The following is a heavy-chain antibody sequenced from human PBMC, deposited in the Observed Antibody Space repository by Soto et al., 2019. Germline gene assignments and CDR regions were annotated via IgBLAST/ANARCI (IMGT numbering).Heavy chain of an antibody. Sequence: QVPLQESGPGLVKPSETLSLSCTVSRGSISNYYWSWFRQTPGKGLEWIGYVHDSWGSNYNPSLKGRVAISLDTSESQVSLKLTSVTATDTAVYYCARQGFGALHGLVDLWGQGTAVTVSS. CDR3: ARQGFGALHGLVDL. CDR2: VHDSWGS. J-gene: IGHJ6*02. CDR1: RGSISNYY. V-gene: IGHV4-59*08. D-gene: IGHD3-10*01.